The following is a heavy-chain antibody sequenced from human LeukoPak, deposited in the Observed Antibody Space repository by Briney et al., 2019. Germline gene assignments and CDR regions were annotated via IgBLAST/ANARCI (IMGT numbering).Heavy chain of an antibody. D-gene: IGHD3-10*01. CDR2: INTNTGNT. CDR1: GYTFTSYA. CDR3: ASSDYYGSDGPMVWIDP. J-gene: IGHJ5*02. V-gene: IGHV7-4-1*02. Sequence: ASVKVSCKASGYTFTSYAMNWVRQAPGQGLEWMGWINTNTGNTTYAQGFTGRFVFSLDTSFTTEYLQINSLRAEDTAVYYCASSDYYGSDGPMVWIDPWGQGTLVTVSS.